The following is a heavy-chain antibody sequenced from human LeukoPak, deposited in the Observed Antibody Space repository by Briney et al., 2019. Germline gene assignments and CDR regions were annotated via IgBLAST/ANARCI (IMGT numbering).Heavy chain of an antibody. J-gene: IGHJ4*02. D-gene: IGHD4-17*01. CDR1: GFTSTFYG. V-gene: IGHV3-30*18. CDR2: ISDDGSKE. Sequence: GGSLRLSCADSGFTSTFYGMHWVRQAPGKGPEWVAVISDDGSKEYYADSVKGRFTVSRDNSKNTLYLQMNSLRTEDTAVYYWAKDEGGDYVGLDYWGQGTLVTVSS. CDR3: AKDEGGDYVGLDY.